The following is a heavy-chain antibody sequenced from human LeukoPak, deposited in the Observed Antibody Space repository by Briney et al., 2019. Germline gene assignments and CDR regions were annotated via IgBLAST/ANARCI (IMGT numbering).Heavy chain of an antibody. CDR1: GYIFIGHF. J-gene: IGHJ4*02. CDR2: INPASDGT. D-gene: IGHD6-19*01. CDR3: ARAIGVAGYFDY. V-gene: IGHV1-2*02. Sequence: GASVKVSCKASGYIFIGHFIHWVRQTPGQGLEWLGCINPASDGTNSAQKFQGRVTMTRDTSTNTAYMELSSLSNDDTAIYFCARAIGVAGYFDYWGQGALVTVSS.